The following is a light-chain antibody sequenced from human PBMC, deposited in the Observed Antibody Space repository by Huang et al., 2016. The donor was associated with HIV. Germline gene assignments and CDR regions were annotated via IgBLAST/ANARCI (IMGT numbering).Light chain of an antibody. CDR3: HQYAKSMAT. Sequence: VLTQSPVSVSLSLGDRLTVSCRASQRVDTSFLAWYQHKPGQSPRLLVYETSTRASGIPSRFSGSGSGRDFSLTISRLEPEDFGVYYCHQYAKSMATFGQGTKVDI. CDR2: ETS. V-gene: IGKV3D-20*02. CDR1: QRVDTSF. J-gene: IGKJ1*01.